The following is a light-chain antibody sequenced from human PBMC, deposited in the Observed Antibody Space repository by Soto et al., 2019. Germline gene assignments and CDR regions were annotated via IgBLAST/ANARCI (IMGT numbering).Light chain of an antibody. J-gene: IGKJ5*01. CDR2: AAS. CDR3: QKYNSAPLT. CDR1: QAIRND. Sequence: IQMTQSHSPLSSSVGGIVAITCRASQAIRNDLAWYQQKPGRAPKRLIYAASSLQRGVPSRFSGSGSGTDFTLTISSLQPEDVATYYCQKYNSAPLTFGQGTRPAIK. V-gene: IGKV1-17*01.